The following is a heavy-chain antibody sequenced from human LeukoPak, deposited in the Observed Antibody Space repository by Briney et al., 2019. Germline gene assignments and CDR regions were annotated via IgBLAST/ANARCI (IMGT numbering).Heavy chain of an antibody. CDR1: GYSISSGYY. CDR3: ARVSFTMVRGVINYFDY. CDR2: IYHSGST. V-gene: IGHV4-38-2*01. J-gene: IGHJ4*02. Sequence: SETLSLTCAVSGYSISSGYYWGWIRQPPGKGLEWIGRIYHSGSTYYNPSLKRRVTISVDTSKNQFSLKLSSVTAADTAVYYCARVSFTMVRGVINYFDYWGQGTLVTVSS. D-gene: IGHD3-10*01.